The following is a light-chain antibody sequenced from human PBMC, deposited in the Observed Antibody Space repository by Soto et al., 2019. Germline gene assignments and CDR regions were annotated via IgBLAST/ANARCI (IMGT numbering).Light chain of an antibody. J-gene: IGLJ1*01. Sequence: QSALTQPPSASGSPGQSVTISCIGTASDIGRYNYVSWYQHHPGKAPKLIIYEVTKRPSGVPDRFSGSKSANTASLTVSGLHADDEADYYCNSYVRSNNYVFGTGTKLTVL. CDR3: NSYVRSNNYV. CDR1: ASDIGRYNY. V-gene: IGLV2-8*01. CDR2: EVT.